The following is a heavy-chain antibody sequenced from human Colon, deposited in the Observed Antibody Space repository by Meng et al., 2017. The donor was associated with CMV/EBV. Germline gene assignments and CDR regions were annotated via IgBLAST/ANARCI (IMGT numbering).Heavy chain of an antibody. Sequence: VSCQSSGGSFCYSLSPVPQAPWQGLECIRRIIPILDKANYAQIFLSIVTITADNSTTTAYMELYSLRSEDSASYYYATEGMPLDNWGQGTLVTVSS. D-gene: IGHD2-2*01. J-gene: IGHJ4*02. CDR2: IIPILDKA. V-gene: IGHV1-69*08. CDR1: GGSFCYS. CDR3: ATEGMPLDN.